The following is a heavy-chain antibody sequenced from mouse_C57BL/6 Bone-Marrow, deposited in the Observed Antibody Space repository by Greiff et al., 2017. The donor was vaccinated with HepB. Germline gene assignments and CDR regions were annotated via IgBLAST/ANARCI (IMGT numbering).Heavy chain of an antibody. D-gene: IGHD4-1*01. CDR3: AGTVFAY. Sequence: EVQLQQSGPELVKPGASVKISCKASGYSFTGYYMNWVKQSPEKSLEWIGEINPRTGGTTYNQKFKAKATLTVDKSSSTAYMQLKSLTSEDSAVYYCAGTVFAYWGQGTLVTVSA. J-gene: IGHJ3*01. V-gene: IGHV1-42*01. CDR2: INPRTGGT. CDR1: GYSFTGYY.